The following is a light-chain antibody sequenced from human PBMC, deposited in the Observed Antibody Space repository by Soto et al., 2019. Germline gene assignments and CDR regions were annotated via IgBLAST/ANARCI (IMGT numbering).Light chain of an antibody. CDR2: AAT. J-gene: IGKJ1*01. CDR3: QQFNNWPPWT. Sequence: PGERATLSCSASQSVSSYLAWYQQKPGQAPRLLISAATNRATGIPARFSGSGSRTDFTLTISSLEPEDFAVYYCQQFNNWPPWTFGQGTKVDIK. CDR1: QSVSSY. V-gene: IGKV3-11*01.